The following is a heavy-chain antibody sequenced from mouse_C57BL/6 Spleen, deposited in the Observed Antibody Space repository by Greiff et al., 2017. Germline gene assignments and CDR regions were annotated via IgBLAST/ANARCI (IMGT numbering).Heavy chain of an antibody. V-gene: IGHV1-69*01. CDR1: GYTFTSYW. Sequence: VQLQQPGAELVMPGASVKLSCKASGYTFTSYWMHWVKQRPGQGLEWIGEIDPSDSYTNYNQKFKGKSTLTVDKSSSTAYMQLSSLTSEDSAVYYCARYGNYDFDYGGQGTTLTVSS. CDR2: IDPSDSYT. J-gene: IGHJ2*01. CDR3: ARYGNYDFDY. D-gene: IGHD2-1*01.